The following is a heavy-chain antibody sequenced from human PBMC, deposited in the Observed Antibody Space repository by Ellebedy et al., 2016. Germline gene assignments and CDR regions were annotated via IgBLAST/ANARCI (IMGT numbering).Heavy chain of an antibody. CDR3: AREGGYSGYEGVSYYYYYYMDV. CDR1: GGSFSGYY. Sequence: SETLSLTXAVYGGSFSGYYWSWIRQPPGKGLEWIGEINHSGSTNYNPSLKSRVTISVDTSKNQFSLKLSSVTAADTAVYYCAREGGYSGYEGVSYYYYYYMDVWGKGTTVTVSS. D-gene: IGHD5-12*01. CDR2: INHSGST. J-gene: IGHJ6*03. V-gene: IGHV4-34*01.